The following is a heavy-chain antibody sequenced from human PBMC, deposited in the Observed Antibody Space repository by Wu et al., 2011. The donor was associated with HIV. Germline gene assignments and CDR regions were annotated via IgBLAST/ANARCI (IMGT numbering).Heavy chain of an antibody. Sequence: QVQLVQSGAEVKKPGSSVKVYCKASGGTFSSYGISWVRQAPGQGPEWMGGIIPIFGTANYAQKFQGRVTITTDESTSTAYMELSSLRSEDAAVYYCARDLYPLQQLVNYYYGMDVWGQGTTVTVSS. D-gene: IGHD6-13*01. CDR1: GGTFSSYG. V-gene: IGHV1-69*05. CDR2: IIPIFGTA. J-gene: IGHJ6*02. CDR3: ARDLYPLQQLVNYYYGMDV.